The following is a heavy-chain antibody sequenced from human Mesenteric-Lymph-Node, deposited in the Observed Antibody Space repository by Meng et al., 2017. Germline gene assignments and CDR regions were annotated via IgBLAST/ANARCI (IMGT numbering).Heavy chain of an antibody. CDR3: AQREVTDEGKYFQH. V-gene: IGHV3-23*01. Sequence: GESLKISCSASGFTFSTYVMSWVRQAPGKGLEWVSSISVSGDATSYADSVKGRFTISRDNAWSTLYLQMNSLRAEDTAVYYCAQREVTDEGKYFQHWGQGTLVTVSS. CDR2: ISVSGDAT. CDR1: GFTFSTYV. D-gene: IGHD2-21*02. J-gene: IGHJ1*01.